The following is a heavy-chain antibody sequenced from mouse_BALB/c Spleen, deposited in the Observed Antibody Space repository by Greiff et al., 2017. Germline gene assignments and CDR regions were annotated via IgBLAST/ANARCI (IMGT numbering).Heavy chain of an antibody. D-gene: IGHD2-1*01. V-gene: IGHV5-6-3*01. CDR1: GFTFSSYG. Sequence: DVHLVESGGGLVQPGGSLKLSCAASGFTFSSYGMSWVRQTPDKRLELVATINSNGGSTYYPDSVKGRFTISRDNAKNTLYLQMSSLKSEDTAMYYCARGGNWDYAMDYWGQGTSVTVSS. CDR3: ARGGNWDYAMDY. J-gene: IGHJ4*01. CDR2: INSNGGST.